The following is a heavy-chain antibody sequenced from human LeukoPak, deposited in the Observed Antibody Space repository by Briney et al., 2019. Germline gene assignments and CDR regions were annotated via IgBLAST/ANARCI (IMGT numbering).Heavy chain of an antibody. Sequence: GGSLRLSCAASGFTFSSYAMSWVRQAPGKGLEWVSAISGSGGSTYYADSVKGRFTISRDNSKNTLYLQMNSLRAEDTAVYYCAKIRGYDYVWGSFQTYFDYWGQGTLVTVSS. CDR3: AKIRGYDYVWGSFQTYFDY. V-gene: IGHV3-23*01. J-gene: IGHJ4*02. D-gene: IGHD3-16*01. CDR2: ISGSGGST. CDR1: GFTFSSYA.